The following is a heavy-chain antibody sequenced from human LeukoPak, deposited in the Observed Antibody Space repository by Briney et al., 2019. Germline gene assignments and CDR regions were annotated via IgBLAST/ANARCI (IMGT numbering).Heavy chain of an antibody. CDR3: ASRDCSRTTCTSDY. V-gene: IGHV1-2*06. CDR2: INPNSGGT. D-gene: IGHD2-2*01. CDR1: GYTFVGYY. J-gene: IGHJ4*02. Sequence: ASVKVSCKASGYTFVGYYMHWVRQAAGQGLVWMERINPNSGGTNYAQKFQGRVTMTRDTSISTAYMELCRLRSDDTAVYYCASRDCSRTTCTSDYWGQGTLVTVSS.